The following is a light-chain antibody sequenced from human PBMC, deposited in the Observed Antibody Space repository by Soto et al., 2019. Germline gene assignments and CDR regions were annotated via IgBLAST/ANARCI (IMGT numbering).Light chain of an antibody. Sequence: EIVLTQSPGTLSLSPGERATFSCRASQSVSSSYIAWYQQKRGQAPRLLIYGASSRATGIPDRFSGSGSGTDFTLTISRLEPEDFAVYYCQQYGSSPGTFGQGTKVDI. J-gene: IGKJ1*01. CDR1: QSVSSSY. V-gene: IGKV3-20*01. CDR3: QQYGSSPGT. CDR2: GAS.